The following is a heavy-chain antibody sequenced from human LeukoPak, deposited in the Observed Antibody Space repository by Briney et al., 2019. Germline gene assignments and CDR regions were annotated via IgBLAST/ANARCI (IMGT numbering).Heavy chain of an antibody. D-gene: IGHD3-10*01. V-gene: IGHV4-4*07. J-gene: IGHJ3*02. CDR3: AREGTMVGGVIILSAFDI. Sequence: SETLSLTCTVSGGSISSYYWSWIRQPAGKGLEWIGRIYTSGSTNYNPSLKSRVTMSVDTSKNQFSLKLSSVTAADTAVYYCAREGTMVGGVIILSAFDIWGQGTMVTVSS. CDR2: IYTSGST. CDR1: GGSISSYY.